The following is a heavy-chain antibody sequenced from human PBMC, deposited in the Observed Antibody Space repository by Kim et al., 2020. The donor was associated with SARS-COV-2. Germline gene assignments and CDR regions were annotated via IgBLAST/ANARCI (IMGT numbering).Heavy chain of an antibody. CDR3: AKGSSGLTSFEY. D-gene: IGHD6-19*01. V-gene: IGHV3-53*01. Sequence: DSADAVRGRFTISRDNPKDTLYLQMNSVRVEDPAIYYCAKGSSGLTSFEYWGRGTLVSVSS. J-gene: IGHJ4*02.